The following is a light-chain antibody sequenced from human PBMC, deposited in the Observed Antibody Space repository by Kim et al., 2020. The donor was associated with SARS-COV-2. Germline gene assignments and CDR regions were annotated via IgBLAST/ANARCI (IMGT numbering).Light chain of an antibody. Sequence: APPALAPGESATLSCRASQSVSSYLAWYQQKPGQAPRLLIYDASNRATGIPARFSGSGSGTDFTLTISSLEPEDFAVYYCQQRGTFGQGTKVDIK. CDR2: DAS. J-gene: IGKJ1*01. V-gene: IGKV3-11*01. CDR3: QQRGT. CDR1: QSVSSY.